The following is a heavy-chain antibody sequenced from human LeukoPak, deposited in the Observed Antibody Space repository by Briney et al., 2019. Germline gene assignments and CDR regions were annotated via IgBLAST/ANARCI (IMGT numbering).Heavy chain of an antibody. CDR2: IYLGGST. CDR3: ARNHYDSSGDEYYFDY. J-gene: IGHJ4*02. D-gene: IGHD3-22*01. V-gene: IGHV4-30-2*01. CDR1: GGYISSGGYY. Sequence: PSETLSLTCTFSGGYISSGGYYWNWIRQPPGKGLEWIGYIYLGGSTYYNPSLKSRVTISVDTSKNQFSLKVSSVTAADTAVYYCARNHYDSSGDEYYFDYWGQGTLVTVSS.